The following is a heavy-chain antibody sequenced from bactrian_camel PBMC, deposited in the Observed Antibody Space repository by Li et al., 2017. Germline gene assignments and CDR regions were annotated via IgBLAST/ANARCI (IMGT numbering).Heavy chain of an antibody. D-gene: IGHD2*01. J-gene: IGHJ4*01. Sequence: HVQLVESGGGLVQAGEPLTLSCHSSANTASRCWAWFRQAPGKEREAVATIDGGKSLTHVAASVKGRFTISRDAAANTLNLQMNDLKPEDTAMYYCAADPFPLDITYYSNNGYNWWGQGTQVTVS. CDR3: AADPFPLDITYYSNNGYNW. CDR1: ANTASRC. CDR2: IDGGKSLT. V-gene: IGHV3-2*01.